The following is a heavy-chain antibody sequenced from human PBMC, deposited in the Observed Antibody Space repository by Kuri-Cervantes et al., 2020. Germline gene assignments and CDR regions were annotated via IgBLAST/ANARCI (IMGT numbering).Heavy chain of an antibody. J-gene: IGHJ3*02. CDR1: GFTFSSYA. Sequence: GGSLRLSCAASGFTFSSYAMHWVRQAPGKGLEWVAVISYDGSNKYYADSVKGRFTISRDNSKNTLYLQMNSLRAGDTAVYYCARASGXYYDAFDIWGQGTMVTVSS. CDR2: ISYDGSNK. V-gene: IGHV3-30*07. D-gene: IGHD1-26*01. CDR3: ARASGXYYDAFDI.